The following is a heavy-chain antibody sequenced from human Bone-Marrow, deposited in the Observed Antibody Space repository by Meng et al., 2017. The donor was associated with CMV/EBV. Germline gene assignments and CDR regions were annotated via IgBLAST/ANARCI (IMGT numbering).Heavy chain of an antibody. J-gene: IGHJ5*02. CDR1: GFTFSSYA. D-gene: IGHD3-3*01. CDR2: ISGSGGST. CDR3: AKDRRRITIFGVVNNWFDP. V-gene: IGHV3-23*01. Sequence: GGSLRLSCAASGFTFSSYAMSWVRQAPGKGLEWVSAISGSGGSTYYADSVKGRFTISRDNSKNTLYLQMNSLRAEDTAVYYCAKDRRRITIFGVVNNWFDPWGQGTRVTGSS.